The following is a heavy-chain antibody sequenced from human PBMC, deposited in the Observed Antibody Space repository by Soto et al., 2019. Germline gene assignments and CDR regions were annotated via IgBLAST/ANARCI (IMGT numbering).Heavy chain of an antibody. D-gene: IGHD6-19*01. CDR2: ILYTGTS. Sequence: PSDPLSLTCTFSCGSINKSNYFWGWIRQPPGKGLEWIGSILYTGTSSYNSSLKSRVTISVDTSKNQFSLNLTSVTAADTAVYYCARLGWGDGDSDYWGQGTLVTVFS. CDR3: ARLGWGDGDSDY. V-gene: IGHV4-39*01. CDR1: CGSINKSNYF. J-gene: IGHJ4*02.